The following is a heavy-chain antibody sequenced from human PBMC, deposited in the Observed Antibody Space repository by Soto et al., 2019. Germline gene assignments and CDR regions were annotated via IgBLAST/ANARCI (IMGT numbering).Heavy chain of an antibody. D-gene: IGHD1-7*01. CDR2: VFDTGAT. CDR3: ARGTNYHFDY. V-gene: IGHV4-59*01. Sequence: KASETLSLTCSVSNGYIYSYYWTWIRQPPGRGLEWIGYVFDTGATNYNPSLKGRVTISIDTSKKNFSLKLSSVTAADTAMYYCARGTNYHFDYWGQGTLVTVSS. J-gene: IGHJ4*02. CDR1: NGYIYSYY.